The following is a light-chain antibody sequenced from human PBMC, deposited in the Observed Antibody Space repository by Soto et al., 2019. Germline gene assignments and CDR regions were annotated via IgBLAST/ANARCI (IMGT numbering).Light chain of an antibody. Sequence: IQMTQSPSSLSASVGDRLSITCRASQVITNDLGWYQQKPGKAPKRLIYAASTLQSGVPSRFSGSGPGTEFTLTISSLQPEDGATYYCLQLKTYPGTFGQGTKVEIK. CDR3: LQLKTYPGT. CDR1: QVITND. J-gene: IGKJ1*01. CDR2: AAS. V-gene: IGKV1-17*01.